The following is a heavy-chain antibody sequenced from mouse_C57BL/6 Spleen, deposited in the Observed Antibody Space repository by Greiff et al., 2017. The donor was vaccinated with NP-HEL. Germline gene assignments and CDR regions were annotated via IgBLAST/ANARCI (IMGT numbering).Heavy chain of an antibody. V-gene: IGHV1-50*01. CDR3: ARSDYYGSSPYFDY. D-gene: IGHD1-1*01. J-gene: IGHJ2*01. Sequence: VQLQQPGAELVKPGASVKLSCKASGYTFTSYWMQWVKQRPGQGLEWIGEIDPSDSYTNYNQKFKGKATFTVDTSSSTAYMQLSSLTSEDSAVYYCARSDYYGSSPYFDYWGKGTTLTVSS. CDR2: IDPSDSYT. CDR1: GYTFTSYW.